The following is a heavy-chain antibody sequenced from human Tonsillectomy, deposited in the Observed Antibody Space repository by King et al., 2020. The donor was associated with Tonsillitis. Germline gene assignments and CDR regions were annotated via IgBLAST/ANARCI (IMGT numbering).Heavy chain of an antibody. Sequence: QLVQSGAEMKKPGSSVMVSCKAPGGIFSSYAVNWVRQAPGQGLEWMGGIIPGFTTGNYAQKFQGRVTITVDESTSTAYMELSSLRSEDTAVYYCARGGTVSWLLSDYFDYWGQGTLVTVSS. V-gene: IGHV1-69*12. CDR1: GGIFSSYA. J-gene: IGHJ4*02. D-gene: IGHD3-3*01. CDR3: ARGGTVSWLLSDYFDY. CDR2: IIPGFTTG.